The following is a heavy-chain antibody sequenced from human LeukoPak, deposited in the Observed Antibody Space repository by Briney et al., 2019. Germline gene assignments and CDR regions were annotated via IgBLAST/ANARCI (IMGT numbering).Heavy chain of an antibody. CDR2: INGIGGTT. D-gene: IGHD6-13*01. Sequence: AGGSLGLSCAASGFTFSSYAMNWVRQAPGKGLEGVSGINGIGGTTFYAGSVKGRFTISRDNSRNTLYLQMNSLRADDTAVYYCAKRLDYSSSWFYFDYWGQGTLVTVSS. J-gene: IGHJ4*02. CDR3: AKRLDYSSSWFYFDY. CDR1: GFTFSSYA. V-gene: IGHV3-23*01.